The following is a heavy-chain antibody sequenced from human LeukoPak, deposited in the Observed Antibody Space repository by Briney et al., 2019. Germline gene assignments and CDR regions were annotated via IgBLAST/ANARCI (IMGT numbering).Heavy chain of an antibody. Sequence: SVKVSCKSSGGSFSSYAISLVRQAPGRGLEWMGRIIPIFGTANYAQKFQGRVTITTDESTSTAYMELSSLRSEDTAVYYCARESPPPMTTVTNYLDHWGQGALVTVSS. D-gene: IGHD4-17*01. V-gene: IGHV1-69*05. CDR2: IIPIFGTA. J-gene: IGHJ4*02. CDR3: ARESPPPMTTVTNYLDH. CDR1: GGSFSSYA.